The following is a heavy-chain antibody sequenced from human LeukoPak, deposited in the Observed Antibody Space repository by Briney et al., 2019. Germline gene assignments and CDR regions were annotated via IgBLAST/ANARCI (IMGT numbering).Heavy chain of an antibody. CDR1: GGSISSYY. CDR3: AGVGYSSSSDGY. V-gene: IGHV4-4*07. CDR2: IYTSGST. Sequence: SETLSLTCTVPGGSISSYYWSWIRQPAGKGLEWIGRIYTSGSTNYNPSLKSRVTMSVDTSKNQFSLKLSSVTAADTAVYYCAGVGYSSSSDGYWGQGTLVTVSS. J-gene: IGHJ4*02. D-gene: IGHD6-6*01.